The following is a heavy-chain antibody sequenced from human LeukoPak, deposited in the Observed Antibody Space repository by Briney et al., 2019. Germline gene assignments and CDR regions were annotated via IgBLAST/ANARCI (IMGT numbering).Heavy chain of an antibody. CDR1: EFTVSSNY. CDR3: ARDRSYYDSGSHQGFDD. V-gene: IGHV3-53*05. Sequence: GSPRLSCAASEFTVSSNYMSWVRQAPGKGLEWVSVIYSGGSTYYADFVKGRFTISRDNSKSTLYLQMNSLRADDTAVYYCARDRSYYDSGSHQGFDDWGQGTLVTVSS. D-gene: IGHD3-10*01. CDR2: IYSGGST. J-gene: IGHJ4*02.